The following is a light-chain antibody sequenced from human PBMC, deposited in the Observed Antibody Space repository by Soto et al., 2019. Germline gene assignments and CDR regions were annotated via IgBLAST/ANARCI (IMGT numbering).Light chain of an antibody. J-gene: IGKJ4*01. CDR3: QQSYSTLLT. Sequence: DIQMTQSPSSLSASVGDRVTITCRASQRISSYLNWYQQKPGKAPKLLIYAASSLQSGVPSRFSGSGSGTGFTLTISSLQPEDFATYYCQQSYSTLLTFGGGTKVEIK. CDR1: QRISSY. V-gene: IGKV1-39*01. CDR2: AAS.